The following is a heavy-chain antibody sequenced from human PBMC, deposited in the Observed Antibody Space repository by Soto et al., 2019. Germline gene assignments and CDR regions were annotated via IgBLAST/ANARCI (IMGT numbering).Heavy chain of an antibody. V-gene: IGHV1-8*01. CDR1: GYTFTSYD. J-gene: IGHJ4*02. CDR3: ARSTNVCDQRH. CDR2: MNPNSGNT. D-gene: IGHD2-8*01. Sequence: QVQLVQSGAEVKKPGASVKVSCKASGYTFTSYDINWVRQATGKGLECMAWMNPNSGNTSYAQKFQGRVTMTRNTSISTAYMELSSLRSEDTAVYYCARSTNVCDQRHWGQGALVTVSS.